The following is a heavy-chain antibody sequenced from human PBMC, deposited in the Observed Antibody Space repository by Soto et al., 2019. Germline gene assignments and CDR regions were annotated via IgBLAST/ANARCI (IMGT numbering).Heavy chain of an antibody. J-gene: IGHJ4*02. D-gene: IGHD2-15*01. CDR3: ARTMGDIVVVVAANDY. Sequence: GESLKISCAASGFTFSSYSMNWVRQAPGKGLEWVSSISSSSSYIYYADSVKGRFTISRDNAKNSLYLQMNSLRAEDTAVYYCARTMGDIVVVVAANDYWGQGTLVTVSS. CDR1: GFTFSSYS. V-gene: IGHV3-21*01. CDR2: ISSSSSYI.